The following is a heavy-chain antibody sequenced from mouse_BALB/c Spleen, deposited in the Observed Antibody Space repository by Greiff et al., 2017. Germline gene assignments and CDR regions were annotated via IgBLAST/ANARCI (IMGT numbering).Heavy chain of an antibody. CDR1: GFTFSSFG. CDR3: ARKANWDDYYAMDY. Sequence: EVKLVESGGGLVQPGGSRKLSCAASGFTFSSFGMHWVRQAPEKGLEWVAYISSGSSTIYYADTVKGRFTISRDNPKNTLFLQMTSLRSEDTAMYYCARKANWDDYYAMDYWGQGTSVTVSS. D-gene: IGHD4-1*01. CDR2: ISSGSSTI. J-gene: IGHJ4*01. V-gene: IGHV5-17*02.